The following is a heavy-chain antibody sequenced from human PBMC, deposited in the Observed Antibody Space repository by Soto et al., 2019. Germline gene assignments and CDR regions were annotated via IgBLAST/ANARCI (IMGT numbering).Heavy chain of an antibody. CDR1: GGSISSYY. CDR2: IYYSGST. Sequence: PDTVSLTCTVYGGSISSYYWSWIRQPPGKGLGWSGYIYYSGSTNYNPSLKSRVTISVDTSKNQFSLKLSSVTAADTAVYYCAVGVYSYVPRRYYNDVFDIWGQGTMGTVSS. V-gene: IGHV4-59*01. CDR3: AVGVYSYVPRRYYNDVFDI. J-gene: IGHJ3*02. D-gene: IGHD3-22*01.